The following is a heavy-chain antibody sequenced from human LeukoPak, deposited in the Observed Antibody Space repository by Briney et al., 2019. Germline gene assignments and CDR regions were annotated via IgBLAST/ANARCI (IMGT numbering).Heavy chain of an antibody. CDR2: INTDGTST. J-gene: IGHJ4*02. CDR1: GFTFRSYW. Sequence: PGGSLRLSCAASGFTFRSYWMHWVRQAPGKGLVWVSRINTDGTSTSYADSVKGRFTISRDNAKNTLFLQMNSLRGEDTALYFCTSDTFGARDSWGQGTLVTVSS. D-gene: IGHD3-10*01. V-gene: IGHV3-74*01. CDR3: TSDTFGARDS.